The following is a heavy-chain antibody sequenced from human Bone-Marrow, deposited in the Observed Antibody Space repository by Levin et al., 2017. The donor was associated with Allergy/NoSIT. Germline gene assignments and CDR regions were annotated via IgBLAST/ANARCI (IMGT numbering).Heavy chain of an antibody. Sequence: SETLSLTCAVYGGSFSGYYWSWIRQPPGKGLEWIGEINHSGSTNYNPSLKSRVTISVDTSKNQFSLKLSSVTAADTAVYYCARGRSAFWYDSSGYYYPIFDYWGQGTLVTVSS. D-gene: IGHD3-22*01. CDR2: INHSGST. CDR3: ARGRSAFWYDSSGYYYPIFDY. J-gene: IGHJ4*02. CDR1: GGSFSGYY. V-gene: IGHV4-34*01.